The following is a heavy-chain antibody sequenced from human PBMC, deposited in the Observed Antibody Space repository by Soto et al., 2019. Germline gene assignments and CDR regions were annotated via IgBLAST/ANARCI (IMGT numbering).Heavy chain of an antibody. CDR2: FDPEDGET. V-gene: IGHV1-24*01. CDR3: ATVVGSRYDFWSGIFDP. CDR1: GYTLTKLS. Sequence: EASVKVSCKVSGYTLTKLSMHWVRQAPGKGLEWMGGFDPEDGETIYAQKFQGRVTMTEDTSTDTAYMELSSLRSEDTAVYYCATVVGSRYDFWSGIFDPWGQGTLVTVSS. J-gene: IGHJ5*02. D-gene: IGHD3-3*01.